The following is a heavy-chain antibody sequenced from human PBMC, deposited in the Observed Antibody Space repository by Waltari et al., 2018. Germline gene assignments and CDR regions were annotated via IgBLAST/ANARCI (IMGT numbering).Heavy chain of an antibody. CDR3: ARVWGVRNFDP. J-gene: IGHJ5*02. CDR2: INPSGGST. D-gene: IGHD2-8*01. CDR1: GYTFTSYG. V-gene: IGHV1-46*01. Sequence: QVQLVQSGAEVKKPGASVKVSCKASGYTFTSYGISWVRQAPGQGLEWMGIINPSGGSTSYAQKFQGRVTMTRDTSTSTVYMELSSLRSEDTAVYYCARVWGVRNFDPWGQGTLVTVSS.